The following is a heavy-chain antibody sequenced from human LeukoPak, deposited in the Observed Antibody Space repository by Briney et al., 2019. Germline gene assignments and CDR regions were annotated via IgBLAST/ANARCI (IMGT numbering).Heavy chain of an antibody. CDR2: INWNGGST. CDR1: GFSFDDYG. Sequence: PGGSLRLSCAASGFSFDDYGMSWVRHAPGKGLEWVSGINWNGGSTGYADSVKGRFTISRDNAKNSLFLQMNSLRVEDTALYYCARGGISIFGVVIYMDVWGKGTTVTVSS. V-gene: IGHV3-20*04. CDR3: ARGGISIFGVVIYMDV. J-gene: IGHJ6*03. D-gene: IGHD3-3*01.